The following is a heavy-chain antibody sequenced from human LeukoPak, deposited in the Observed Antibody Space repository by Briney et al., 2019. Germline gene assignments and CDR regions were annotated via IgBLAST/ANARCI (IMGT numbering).Heavy chain of an antibody. CDR3: ARSGRVEWLLLRNRMWFDP. J-gene: IGHJ5*02. D-gene: IGHD3-3*01. CDR2: INRSGST. CDR1: GGSFSGYY. V-gene: IGHV4-34*01. Sequence: SETLSLTCAVYGGSFSGYYWSWIRQPPGKGLEWIGEINRSGSTNYNPSLKSRVTISVDTSKNQFSLKLSSVTAADTAVYYCARSGRVEWLLLRNRMWFDPWGQGTLVTVSS.